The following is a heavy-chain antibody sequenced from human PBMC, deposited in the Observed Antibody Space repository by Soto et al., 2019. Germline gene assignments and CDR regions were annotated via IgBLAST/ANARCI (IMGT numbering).Heavy chain of an antibody. CDR3: ARDRRVELFDY. Sequence: DSVKGRFTISRDNSKNTVYLQINSLRAEDTAVYYCARDRRVELFDYWGQGTLVTVSS. V-gene: IGHV3-30*07. J-gene: IGHJ4*02. D-gene: IGHD1-7*01.